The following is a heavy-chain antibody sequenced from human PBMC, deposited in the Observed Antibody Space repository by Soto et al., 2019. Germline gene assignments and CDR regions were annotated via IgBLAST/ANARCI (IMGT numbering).Heavy chain of an antibody. CDR3: GRSALP. Sequence: SETLSLTCAVSGGSISSGGYSWSWIRQHPGKGLEWIGYIYYSGSTYYKPSLKSRVTISVDTSKNQFSLKLSSVTAADTAVDYCGRSALPWGRGTLVTV. CDR2: IYYSGST. V-gene: IGHV4-31*11. CDR1: GGSISSGGYS. J-gene: IGHJ5*02.